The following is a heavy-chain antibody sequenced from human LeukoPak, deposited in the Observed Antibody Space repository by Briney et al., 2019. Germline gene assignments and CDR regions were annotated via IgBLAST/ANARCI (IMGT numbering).Heavy chain of an antibody. CDR3: ARAGSSSSWARLNYYYYYMDV. CDR2: INPNSGGT. D-gene: IGHD6-13*01. V-gene: IGHV1-2*02. CDR1: GYTFTGYY. Sequence: GASVKVSCKASGYTFTGYYMHWVRQAPGQGLEWMGWINPNSGGTNYAQKFQGRVTMTRDTSISTAYMELSRLRSDDTAVYYCARAGSSSSWARLNYYYYYMDVWGKGTTVTISS. J-gene: IGHJ6*03.